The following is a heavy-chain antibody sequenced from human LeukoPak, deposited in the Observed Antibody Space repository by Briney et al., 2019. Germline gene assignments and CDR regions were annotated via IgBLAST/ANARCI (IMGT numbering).Heavy chain of an antibody. CDR2: VRNDGTNK. V-gene: IGHV3-30*02. Sequence: PGGSLRLSCAASGFSFSTYGMHWVRQAPGKGLEWVAFVRNDGTNKYYADSVKGRYTISRDNSKNTLYLQMNSLRAEDTAVYYCAKAYSLTLPHIAPNDYWGQGTLVTVSS. D-gene: IGHD2-21*01. CDR1: GFSFSTYG. CDR3: AKAYSLTLPHIAPNDY. J-gene: IGHJ4*02.